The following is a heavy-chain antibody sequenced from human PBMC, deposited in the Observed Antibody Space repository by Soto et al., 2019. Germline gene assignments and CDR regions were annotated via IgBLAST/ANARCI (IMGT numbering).Heavy chain of an antibody. Sequence: QPGGSLRLSCSASGFTFSSYWMSWVRQAPGKGLEWVANIKQDGSEKYYVDSVKGRFTISRDNAKNSLYLQMNSLRAEDTAVYYCARGGSYYDSSGYGNWFDPWGQGTLVTVSS. CDR2: IKQDGSEK. D-gene: IGHD3-22*01. CDR1: GFTFSSYW. V-gene: IGHV3-7*04. CDR3: ARGGSYYDSSGYGNWFDP. J-gene: IGHJ5*02.